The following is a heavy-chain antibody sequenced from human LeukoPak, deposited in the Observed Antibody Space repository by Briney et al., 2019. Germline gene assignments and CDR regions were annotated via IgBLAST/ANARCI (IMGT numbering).Heavy chain of an antibody. J-gene: IGHJ4*02. CDR2: ISVHNGKT. CDR1: GYKFTTYG. CDR3: ARETEVAGTFDY. V-gene: IGHV1-18*04. Sequence: ASVKVSRKASGYKFTTYGFSGLRQAPAQGLEWMGWISVHNGKTNYAQSLQDRVTMSTDTATSTVYMELRSLRSDDTAVYYCARETEVAGTFDYWGQGTLVTVSS. D-gene: IGHD6-19*01.